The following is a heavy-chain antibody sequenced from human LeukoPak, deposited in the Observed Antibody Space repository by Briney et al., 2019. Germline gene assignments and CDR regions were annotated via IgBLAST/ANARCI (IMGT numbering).Heavy chain of an antibody. Sequence: GGSLRLSCAASGFTFSSYSMNWVRQAPGKGLEWVSSISSSSSYIYYADSVKGRFTISRDNAKNSLYLQMNSLRAEDTAVYYCARADYGDYHGGFDYWGQGTLVTVSS. D-gene: IGHD4-17*01. CDR3: ARADYGDYHGGFDY. CDR2: ISSSSSYI. CDR1: GFTFSSYS. V-gene: IGHV3-21*01. J-gene: IGHJ4*02.